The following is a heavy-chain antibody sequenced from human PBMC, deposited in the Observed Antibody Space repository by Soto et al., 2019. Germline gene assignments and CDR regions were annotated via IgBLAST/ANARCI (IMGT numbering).Heavy chain of an antibody. CDR3: ARDLRPDYGDPDAFDI. Sequence: GGSLRLSCAASGFTFSSYSMNWVRQAPGKGLEWVSSISSSSSYIYYADSVKGRFTISRDNAKNSLYLQMNSLRAEDTAVYYCARDLRPDYGDPDAFDIWGQGTMVTVSS. V-gene: IGHV3-21*01. J-gene: IGHJ3*02. CDR2: ISSSSSYI. D-gene: IGHD4-17*01. CDR1: GFTFSSYS.